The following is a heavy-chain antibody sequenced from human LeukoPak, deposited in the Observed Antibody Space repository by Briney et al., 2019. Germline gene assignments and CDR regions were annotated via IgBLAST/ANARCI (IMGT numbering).Heavy chain of an antibody. CDR1: GYTFTSYD. D-gene: IGHD3-10*01. CDR2: MNPNSGNT. CDR3: ARSTPLLWFGELLSPYIGGYYYGMDV. V-gene: IGHV1-8*01. Sequence: GASVKVSCKASGYTFTSYDINWVRQATGQGLEWMGWMNPNSGNTGYAQKFQGRVTMTRNTSISTAYMELSSLRSEDTAVYYCARSTPLLWFGELLSPYIGGYYYGMDVWGQGTTVTVSS. J-gene: IGHJ6*02.